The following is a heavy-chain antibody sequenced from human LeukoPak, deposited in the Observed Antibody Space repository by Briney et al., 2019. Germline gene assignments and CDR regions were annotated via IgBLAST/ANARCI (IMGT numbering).Heavy chain of an antibody. CDR1: GGSISSGGYY. Sequence: SETLSLTCTVSGGSISSGGYYWSWIRQPPGKGLEWIGYIYHSGSTYYNPSLKSRVTISVDRSKNQFSLKLSSVTAADTAVYYCARDLGDRGYSYGFDYWGQGTLVTVSS. J-gene: IGHJ4*02. V-gene: IGHV4-30-2*01. D-gene: IGHD5-18*01. CDR3: ARDLGDRGYSYGFDY. CDR2: IYHSGST.